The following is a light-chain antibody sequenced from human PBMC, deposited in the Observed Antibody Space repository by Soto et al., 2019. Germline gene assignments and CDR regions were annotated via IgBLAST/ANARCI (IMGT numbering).Light chain of an antibody. Sequence: DIPMTQSPSSLSASVGDRVTITCRASEDISNYLAWYQQRPGKVPTLLIYAASTLHSGVPSRFRGRGSGALFTLTISSLQPEDFATYYCQRYSDAPLTFGQGTRLDIK. CDR1: EDISNY. CDR2: AAS. J-gene: IGKJ5*01. CDR3: QRYSDAPLT. V-gene: IGKV1-27*01.